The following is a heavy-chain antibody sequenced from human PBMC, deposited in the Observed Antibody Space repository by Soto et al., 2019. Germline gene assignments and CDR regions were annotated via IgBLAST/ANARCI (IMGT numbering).Heavy chain of an antibody. CDR3: ASSYYYDSLPGY. V-gene: IGHV4-30-4*01. J-gene: IGHJ4*02. CDR2: IYYSGST. D-gene: IGHD3-22*01. CDR1: GGSISSGDYY. Sequence: SETLSLTCTVSGGSISSGDYYWSWLRQPPGKGLEWIGYIYYSGSTYYNPSLKSRVTIAVDTSKNQFSLKLSSVTAADTAVYYCASSYYYDSLPGYWGQGTLVTVSS.